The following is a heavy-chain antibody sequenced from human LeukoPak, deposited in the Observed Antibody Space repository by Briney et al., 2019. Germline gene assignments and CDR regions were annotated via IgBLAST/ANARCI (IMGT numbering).Heavy chain of an antibody. D-gene: IGHD3-10*01. V-gene: IGHV5-10-1*01. Sequence: PGGSLRISCKGSGYSFTSYWISWVRQMPGKGLEWMGSIDPSDSYTNYGPSFQGHVTMSADKSISTAYLQWSSLKASDTAMYYCARLYGSGRNFFDYWGQGTLVTVSS. CDR3: ARLYGSGRNFFDY. CDR1: GYSFTSYW. J-gene: IGHJ4*02. CDR2: IDPSDSYT.